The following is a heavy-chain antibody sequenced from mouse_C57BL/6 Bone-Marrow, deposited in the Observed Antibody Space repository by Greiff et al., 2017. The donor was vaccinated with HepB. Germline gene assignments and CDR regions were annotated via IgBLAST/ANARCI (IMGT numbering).Heavy chain of an antibody. J-gene: IGHJ3*01. V-gene: IGHV1-5*01. CDR3: TRSSSLYDGYHGGFAY. D-gene: IGHD2-3*01. Sequence: EVKLQESGTVLARPGASVKMSCKTSGYTFTSYWMHWVKQRPGQGLEWIGAIYPGNSDTSYNQKFKGKAKLTAVTSASTAYMELSSLTNEDSAVYYCTRSSSLYDGYHGGFAYWGQGTLVTVSA. CDR2: IYPGNSDT. CDR1: GYTFTSYW.